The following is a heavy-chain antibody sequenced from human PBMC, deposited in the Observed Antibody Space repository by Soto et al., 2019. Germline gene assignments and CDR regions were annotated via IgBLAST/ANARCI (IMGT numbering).Heavy chain of an antibody. V-gene: IGHV1-3*01. CDR1: GCTFTSYA. J-gene: IGHJ5*02. Sequence: ASVKVSCKASGCTFTSYAMHWVRQAPGQRLEWMGWINAGNGNTKYSQKFQGRVTITRDTSASTAYMELSSLRSEDTAVYYCASEWPQTRWFDAWGQGTLVTVSS. CDR2: INAGNGNT. D-gene: IGHD5-12*01. CDR3: ASEWPQTRWFDA.